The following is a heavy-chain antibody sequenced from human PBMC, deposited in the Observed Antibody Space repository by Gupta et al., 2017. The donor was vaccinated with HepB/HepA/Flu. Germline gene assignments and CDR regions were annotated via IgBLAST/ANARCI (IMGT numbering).Heavy chain of an antibody. D-gene: IGHD6-13*01. CDR2: ISGSGGST. J-gene: IGHJ2*01. Sequence: EVQLLESGGGLVQPGGSLRLSCAASGFTFSSYAMSWVREAPGKGLEWVSAISGSGGSTYYADSVKGRFTISRDNSKNTLYLQMNSLRAEDTAVYYCAKAAAQRIAAAGTPPRGYWYFDLWGRGTLVTVSS. CDR1: GFTFSSYA. V-gene: IGHV3-23*01. CDR3: AKAAAQRIAAAGTPPRGYWYFDL.